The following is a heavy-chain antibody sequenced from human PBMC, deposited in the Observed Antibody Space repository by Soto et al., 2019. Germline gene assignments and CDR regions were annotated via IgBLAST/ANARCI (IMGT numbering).Heavy chain of an antibody. CDR1: GFTFSSYA. D-gene: IGHD6-13*01. J-gene: IGHJ4*02. Sequence: GGSLRLSCSASGFTFSSYAMHWVRQAPGKGLEYVSAISSNGGSTYYADSVKGRFTISRDNSKNTLYLQMSSLRAEDTAVYYCVKHLLGSSSWYWGGFDYWGQGTLVTVSS. CDR3: VKHLLGSSSWYWGGFDY. CDR2: ISSNGGST. V-gene: IGHV3-64D*08.